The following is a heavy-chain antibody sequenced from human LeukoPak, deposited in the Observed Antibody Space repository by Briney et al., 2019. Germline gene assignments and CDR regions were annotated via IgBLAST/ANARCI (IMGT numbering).Heavy chain of an antibody. CDR3: ARGLGRDYVWGSSQRFPAAGGITPKRSFDY. CDR2: IYYSRST. Sequence: ASETLSLTCTVSGGSISSSSYYWRWIRQPPGKGLEWIGSIYYSRSTHYNPSLKSRVSISVDTSKNPFSLKLSSVTAADTAVYYCARGLGRDYVWGSSQRFPAAGGITPKRSFDYWGQGTLVTVSS. V-gene: IGHV4-39*07. CDR1: GGSISSSSYY. D-gene: IGHD3-16*01. J-gene: IGHJ4*02.